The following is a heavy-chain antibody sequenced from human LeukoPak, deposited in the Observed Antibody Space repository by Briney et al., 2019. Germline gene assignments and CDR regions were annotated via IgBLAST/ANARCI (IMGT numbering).Heavy chain of an antibody. CDR2: INPSGGST. CDR3: ARVGGRWLQLAYFDY. CDR1: GYTFTSYY. J-gene: IGHJ4*02. Sequence: ASVTVSCTASGYTFTSYYMHWVRQTPGQGLEWMGIINPSGGSTNYAQKFQGRVTITADESTSTAYMELSSLRSEDTAVYYCARVGGRWLQLAYFDYWGQGTLVTVSS. D-gene: IGHD5-24*01. V-gene: IGHV1-46*01.